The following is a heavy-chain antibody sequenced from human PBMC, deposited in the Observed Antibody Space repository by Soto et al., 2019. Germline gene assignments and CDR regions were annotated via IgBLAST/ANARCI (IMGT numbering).Heavy chain of an antibody. V-gene: IGHV3-21*01. CDR2: ISSSSSYI. J-gene: IGHJ6*02. D-gene: IGHD6-13*01. CDR3: ARGGGYSSSWSPGTYYYGMDV. Sequence: GGSLRLSCAASGFTFSSYSMNWVRQAPGKGLEWVSSISSSSSYIYYADSVKGRFTISRDNAKNSLYLQMNSLRAEDTAVYYCARGGGYSSSWSPGTYYYGMDVWGQGTTVTVSS. CDR1: GFTFSSYS.